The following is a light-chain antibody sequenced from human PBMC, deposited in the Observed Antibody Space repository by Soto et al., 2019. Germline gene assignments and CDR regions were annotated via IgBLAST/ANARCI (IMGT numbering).Light chain of an antibody. CDR1: SSDVGAHNF. J-gene: IGLJ1*01. V-gene: IGLV2-14*01. CDR3: NSYTSSNTYV. CDR2: EVS. Sequence: QSALTQPASVSGSPGQAITISCSGSSSDVGAHNFVSWYQHHPGKAPKLMIYEVSNRPSGVSNRFSGSKSGNTASLTISGPQAEDEADYYCNSYTSSNTYVFGSGTKVTVL.